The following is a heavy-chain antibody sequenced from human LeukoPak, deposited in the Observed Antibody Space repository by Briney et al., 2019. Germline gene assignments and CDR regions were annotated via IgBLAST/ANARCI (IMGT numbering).Heavy chain of an antibody. J-gene: IGHJ6*03. CDR3: ARGEGDIVVVPAAIPRYYYYYYMDV. Sequence: SETLSLTCAVYGGSFSGYYWSWIRQPPGKGLEWIGEINHSGSTNYNPSLKSRVTISVDTPKNQFSLKLSSVTAADTAVYYCARGEGDIVVVPAAIPRYYYYYYMDVWGKGTTVTVSS. CDR2: INHSGST. D-gene: IGHD2-2*02. CDR1: GGSFSGYY. V-gene: IGHV4-34*01.